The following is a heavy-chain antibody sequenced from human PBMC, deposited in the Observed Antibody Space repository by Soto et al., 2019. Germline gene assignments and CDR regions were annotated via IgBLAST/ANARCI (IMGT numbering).Heavy chain of an antibody. CDR3: ARGSHYSYAMDV. CDR2: IYYTGST. J-gene: IGHJ6*02. CDR1: GGSISSTTYY. V-gene: IGHV4-39*01. Sequence: QLQLQESGPGLVKPSETLSLTCAVSGGSISSTTYYWGWVRQPPGKGLEWIGNIYYTGSTYYSPSLKSRVTISVDTSKNQFSLKLSSVSAADTAVYSCARGSHYSYAMDVWGQGTTVTVSS.